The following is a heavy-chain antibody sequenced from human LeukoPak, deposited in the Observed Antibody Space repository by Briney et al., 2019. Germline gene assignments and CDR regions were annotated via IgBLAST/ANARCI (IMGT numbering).Heavy chain of an antibody. D-gene: IGHD3-10*01. CDR2: IYTSGST. Sequence: SETLSLTCTVSGGSISSGSYYWSWLRQPAGKGLEWIGRIYTSGSTNYNPSLKSRVTISVDTSKNQFSLKLSSVTAADTAVYYCARGITMVRGGLLKNWFDPWGQGTLVTVSS. CDR3: ARGITMVRGGLLKNWFDP. V-gene: IGHV4-61*02. J-gene: IGHJ5*02. CDR1: GGSISSGSYY.